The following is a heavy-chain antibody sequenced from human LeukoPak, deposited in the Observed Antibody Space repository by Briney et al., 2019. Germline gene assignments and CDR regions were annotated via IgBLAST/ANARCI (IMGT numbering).Heavy chain of an antibody. V-gene: IGHV5-51*01. CDR1: GYRFTNYW. D-gene: IGHD3-22*01. CDR2: IYPGDSDI. CDR3: ARHPWGIVVVSGYFDY. Sequence: LGESLKISCKGSGYRFTNYWIGWVRQMPGKGLEWMGIIYPGDSDIRYSPSFQGQVTISADKSINTAYLQWSSLKASDTAMYYCARHPWGIVVVSGYFDYWGQGTLVTVSS. J-gene: IGHJ4*02.